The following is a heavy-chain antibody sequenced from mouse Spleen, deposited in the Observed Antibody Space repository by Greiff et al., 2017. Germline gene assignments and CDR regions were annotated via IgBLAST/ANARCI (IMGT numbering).Heavy chain of an antibody. Sequence: VQRVESGAELARPGASVKLSCKASGYTFTSYGISWVKQRTGQGLEWIGEIYPRSGNTYYNEKFKGKATLTADKSSSTAYMELRSLTSEDSAVYFCARSGGSSYGWFAYWGQGTLVTVSA. CDR1: GYTFTSYG. CDR2: IYPRSGNT. J-gene: IGHJ3*01. CDR3: ARSGGSSYGWFAY. D-gene: IGHD1-1*01. V-gene: IGHV1-81*01.